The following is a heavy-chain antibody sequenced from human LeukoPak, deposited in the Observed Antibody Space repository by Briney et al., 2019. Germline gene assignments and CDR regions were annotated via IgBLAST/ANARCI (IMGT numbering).Heavy chain of an antibody. CDR1: GFTFSNYG. CDR2: IWYDGSNK. V-gene: IGHV3-33*01. D-gene: IGHD4-23*01. Sequence: PGGSLRLSCAASGFTFSNYGMHWGRQAPGKGLEWVAIIWYDGSNKYYADSVKGRFTISRDNSKNTLYLQMNSLRAEDTAVYYCARDGGYGGNPNDAFDMWGQGTMVTVSS. J-gene: IGHJ3*02. CDR3: ARDGGYGGNPNDAFDM.